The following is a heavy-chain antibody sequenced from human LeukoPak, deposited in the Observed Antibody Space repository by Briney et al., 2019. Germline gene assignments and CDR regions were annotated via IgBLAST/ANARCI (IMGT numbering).Heavy chain of an antibody. CDR1: GGSISSGSYY. D-gene: IGHD3-16*01. V-gene: IGHV4-61*02. J-gene: IGHJ4*02. Sequence: SETLSLTCTVSGGSISSGSYYWSWIRQPAGKGLEWIGRIYTSGSTNYNPSLKSRVTISVDTSKNQFSLKPSSVTAADTAVYYCARGGLQRGGGDFDYWGQGTLVTVSS. CDR3: ARGGLQRGGGDFDY. CDR2: IYTSGST.